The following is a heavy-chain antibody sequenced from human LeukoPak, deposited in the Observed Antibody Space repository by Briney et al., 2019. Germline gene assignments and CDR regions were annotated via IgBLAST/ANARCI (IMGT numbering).Heavy chain of an antibody. CDR2: IYYSGST. CDR3: ARVSAAAPAYYYYYMDV. CDR1: GYSISSGYY. Sequence: PSETLSLTCTVSGYSISSGYYWSWIRQPPGKGLEWIGYIYYSGSTNYNPSLKSRVTISVDTSKNQFSLKLSSVTAADTAVYYCARVSAAAPAYYYYYMDVWGKGTTVTISS. D-gene: IGHD6-25*01. J-gene: IGHJ6*03. V-gene: IGHV4-61*01.